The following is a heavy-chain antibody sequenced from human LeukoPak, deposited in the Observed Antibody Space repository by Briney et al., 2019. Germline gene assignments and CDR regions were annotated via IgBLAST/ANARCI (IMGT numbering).Heavy chain of an antibody. CDR3: ARDPGSAQYNWFDP. CDR2: IYHSGST. CDR1: GGSISSSNW. J-gene: IGHJ5*02. D-gene: IGHD2-15*01. Sequence: SETLSLTCAVSGGSISSSNWWSWVRQPPGKGLEWIGEIYHSGSTNYNPSLKSRVTISVDKSKNQFSLKLSSVTAADTAVYYCARDPGSAQYNWFDPWGQGTLVTVSS. V-gene: IGHV4-4*02.